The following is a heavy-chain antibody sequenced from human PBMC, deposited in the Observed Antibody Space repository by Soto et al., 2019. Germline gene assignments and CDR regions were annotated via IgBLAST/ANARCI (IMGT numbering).Heavy chain of an antibody. V-gene: IGHV4-30-2*05. Sequence: PSETLSLTCAVSGGSISSGGYSWSWIRQPPGKGLECIGYIYHSGSTYYNPSLKSRVTISVDTSKNQFSLKLSSVTAADTAVYYCARQASGYYYGCFDPWGQGTLVTVSS. D-gene: IGHD3-22*01. J-gene: IGHJ5*02. CDR2: IYHSGST. CDR3: ARQASGYYYGCFDP. CDR1: GGSISSGGYS.